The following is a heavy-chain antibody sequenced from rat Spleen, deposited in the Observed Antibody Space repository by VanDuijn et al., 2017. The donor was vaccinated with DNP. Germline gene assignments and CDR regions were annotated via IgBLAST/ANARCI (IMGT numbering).Heavy chain of an antibody. CDR1: GFNLNDYW. V-gene: IGHV4-2*01. J-gene: IGHJ3*01. CDR2: INKDSSTM. D-gene: IGHD1-11*01. Sequence: EVKLVESGGGLVQPGRSLKISCAASGFNLNDYWMGWVRQAPGKGLEWIGEINKDSSTMNYTPSLKYKFTISRDNAQNTLYLKMSKLGSEDKAIYYCARLGWHGWFAYWGQGTLVTVSS. CDR3: ARLGWHGWFAY.